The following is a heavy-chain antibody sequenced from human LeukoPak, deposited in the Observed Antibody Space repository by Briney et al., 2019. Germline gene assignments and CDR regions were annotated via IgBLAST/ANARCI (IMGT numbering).Heavy chain of an antibody. V-gene: IGHV1-69*06. Sequence: ASVKVSCKASGGTFSSYAISWVRQAPGQGLEWMGGIIPIFGTANYAQKFQGRVTITADKSTSTAYMELSSLRSEDTAVYYCAAYCSSISCYVLFDPWGQGTLVTVSS. CDR2: IIPIFGTA. CDR1: GGTFSSYA. D-gene: IGHD2-2*01. CDR3: AAYCSSISCYVLFDP. J-gene: IGHJ5*02.